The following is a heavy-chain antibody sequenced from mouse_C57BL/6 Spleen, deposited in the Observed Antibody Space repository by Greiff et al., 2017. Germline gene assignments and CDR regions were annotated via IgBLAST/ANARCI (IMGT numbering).Heavy chain of an antibody. CDR1: GYAFSSYW. J-gene: IGHJ1*03. Sequence: QVQLQQSGAELVKPGASVKISCKASGYAFSSYWMNWVKQRPGKGLEWIGQIYPGDGDTNYNGKFKGKDTLTADKSSSTAYMQHSSLTSEDSAVYFCAAGTDWYFDVWGTGTTVTVSS. CDR3: AAGTDWYFDV. V-gene: IGHV1-80*01. D-gene: IGHD4-1*01. CDR2: IYPGDGDT.